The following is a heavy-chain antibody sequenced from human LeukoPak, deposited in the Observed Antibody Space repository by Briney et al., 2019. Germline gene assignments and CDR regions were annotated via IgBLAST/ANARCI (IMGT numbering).Heavy chain of an antibody. V-gene: IGHV4-59*01. CDR2: IYCSGST. CDR1: GVSISSYY. CDR3: ARVTMIVVPQDAFDI. Sequence: SETLSLTCTVSGVSISSYYWSLIRQPPGKGLEWIGYIYCSGSTNYNPSLKSRVTISVDTSTNQFSLKLSSVTAADTAVYYCARVTMIVVPQDAFDIWGQGTMVTVSS. J-gene: IGHJ3*02. D-gene: IGHD3-22*01.